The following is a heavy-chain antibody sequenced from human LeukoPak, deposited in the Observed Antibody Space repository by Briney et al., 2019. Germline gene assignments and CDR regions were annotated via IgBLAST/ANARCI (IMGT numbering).Heavy chain of an antibody. D-gene: IGHD2-2*01. Sequence: GASVKVSCKASGYTFTGYFMHWVRQAPGQGLEWMGWINPNSGGTNYAQKLQGRVTMTTDTSTSTAYMELRSLRSDDTAVYYCARDTSRYLVVPAATFDYWGQGTLVTVSS. CDR2: INPNSGGT. CDR3: ARDTSRYLVVPAATFDY. CDR1: GYTFTGYF. J-gene: IGHJ4*02. V-gene: IGHV1-2*02.